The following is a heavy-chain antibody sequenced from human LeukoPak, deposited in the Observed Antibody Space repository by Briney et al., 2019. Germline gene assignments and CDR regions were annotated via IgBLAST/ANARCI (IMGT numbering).Heavy chain of an antibody. V-gene: IGHV1-46*01. Sequence: ASVKVSCKASGYTFTGYYMHWVRQAPGQGLEWMGIINPSGGSTSYAQKFQGRVTMTRDMSTSTVYMELSSLRSEDTAVYYCARQVLGQLWLRPFDYWGQGTLVTVSS. CDR2: INPSGGST. J-gene: IGHJ4*02. CDR3: ARQVLGQLWLRPFDY. D-gene: IGHD5-18*01. CDR1: GYTFTGYY.